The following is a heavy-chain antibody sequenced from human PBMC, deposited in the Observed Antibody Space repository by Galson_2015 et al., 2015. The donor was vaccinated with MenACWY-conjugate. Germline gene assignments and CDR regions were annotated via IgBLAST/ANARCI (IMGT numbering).Heavy chain of an antibody. J-gene: IGHJ3*02. D-gene: IGHD6-19*01. CDR3: ARDPPRLVQWDAFDI. CDR2: ISSSSSYI. Sequence: SLRLSCAASGFTFSSYSMNWVRQAPGKGLEWVSSISSSSSYIYYADSVKGRFTISRDNAKNSLYLQMNSLRAEDTAVYYCARDPPRLVQWDAFDIWGQRTMVTVSS. V-gene: IGHV3-21*01. CDR1: GFTFSSYS.